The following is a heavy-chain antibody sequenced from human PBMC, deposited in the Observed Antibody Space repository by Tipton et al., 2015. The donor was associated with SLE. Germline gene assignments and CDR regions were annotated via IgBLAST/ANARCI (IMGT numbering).Heavy chain of an antibody. V-gene: IGHV4-4*07. CDR1: GPSINTYY. Sequence: LRLSCTVSGPSINTYYWTWIRQPAGKGLEWIGRIYSSGYTNYNPSLKSRVTLSVDASKNQFFLRLTSVSAADTAVYYCALVAAVGRIDYWGQGTLVTVSS. CDR3: ALVAAVGRIDY. CDR2: IYSSGYT. J-gene: IGHJ4*02. D-gene: IGHD6-13*01.